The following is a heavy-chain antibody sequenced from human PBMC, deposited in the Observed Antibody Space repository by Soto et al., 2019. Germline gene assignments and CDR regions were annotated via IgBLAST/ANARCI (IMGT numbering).Heavy chain of an antibody. Sequence: ASVKVSCKASGYTFTSYGISWVRQAPGQGLEWMGWISAYNGNTNYAQKLQGRVTMTTDTSTSTAYMELRSLRSDDTAVYYCARDLANWGSILPGGDWFDPWGQGTLVTVSS. V-gene: IGHV1-18*01. D-gene: IGHD7-27*01. J-gene: IGHJ5*02. CDR1: GYTFTSYG. CDR2: ISAYNGNT. CDR3: ARDLANWGSILPGGDWFDP.